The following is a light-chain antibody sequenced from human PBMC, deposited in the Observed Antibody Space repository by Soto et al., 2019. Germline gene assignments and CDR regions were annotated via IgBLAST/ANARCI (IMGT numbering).Light chain of an antibody. CDR2: TAS. CDR3: QQAASFPIT. Sequence: DIQMTQSPSSVSASVGDRFTTTCRASQGIYTWLAWYQQKPGKAPNLLIYTASSLQSGVPSRFSGTGSGTEFTLTINNLQPEDFATYYYQQAASFPITFGQGTRLEL. V-gene: IGKV1-12*01. J-gene: IGKJ5*01. CDR1: QGIYTW.